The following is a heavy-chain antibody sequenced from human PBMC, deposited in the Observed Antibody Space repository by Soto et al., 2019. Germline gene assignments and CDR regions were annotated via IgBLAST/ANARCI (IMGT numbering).Heavy chain of an antibody. CDR2: IGTAGDT. J-gene: IGHJ3*01. CDR3: AREARVFGKAFDV. CDR1: GFTFSSFD. V-gene: IGHV3-13*01. Sequence: PGGSLRLSCAASGFTFSSFDMHWVRQPTGEGLEWVSAIGTAGDTYYPGSVKGRFTISRDNAKNSLHLQMNSLRAGDTAVYYCAREARVFGKAFDVWGQGTMVTVSS. D-gene: IGHD3-3*01.